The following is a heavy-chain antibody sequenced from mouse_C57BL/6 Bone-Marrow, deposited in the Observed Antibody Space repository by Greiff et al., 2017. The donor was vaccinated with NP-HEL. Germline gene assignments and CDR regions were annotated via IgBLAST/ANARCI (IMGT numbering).Heavy chain of an antibody. V-gene: IGHV1-69*01. Sequence: QVQLQQPGAELVMPGASVKLSCKASGYTFTSYWMHWVKQRPGQGLEWIGEIDPSDSYTNYNQKFKGKSTLTVDKSSSTAYMQLISLTSEDSAVYYCARSRGSSFYAMEYWGKGTSVTVSS. J-gene: IGHJ4*01. D-gene: IGHD1-1*01. CDR3: ARSRGSSFYAMEY. CDR2: IDPSDSYT. CDR1: GYTFTSYW.